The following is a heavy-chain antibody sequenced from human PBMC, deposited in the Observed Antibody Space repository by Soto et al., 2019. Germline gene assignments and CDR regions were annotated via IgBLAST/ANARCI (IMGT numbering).Heavy chain of an antibody. CDR2: ISYSGST. CDR1: GASISSTDYY. J-gene: IGHJ4*02. V-gene: IGHV4-30-4*01. Sequence: QVQLQESGPGLVKPSQTLSLTCTVSGASISSTDYYWSWIRQSPGKGLESIGYISYSGSTYYNPSLKSRFTISVDTSKNQFSLKLSSVTAADTAVYYCARDPSSGGYCPGPCFDYWGQGSLVTVTS. D-gene: IGHD2-21*01. CDR3: ARDPSSGGYCPGPCFDY.